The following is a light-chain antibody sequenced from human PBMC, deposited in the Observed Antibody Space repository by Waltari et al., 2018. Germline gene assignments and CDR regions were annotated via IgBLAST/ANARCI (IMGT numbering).Light chain of an antibody. CDR2: KNE. V-gene: IGLV1-47*01. Sequence: QSVLTQAPSVSATPGQSVTISCSGHTSNIGNNYVCWYQHLPGTAPKLLIIKNEPPPSGVPYRFSASKSCTSASLAISGLRSEDEADYYCAAWDDSVSGLAFGGGTKVTVL. CDR1: TSNIGNNY. J-gene: IGLJ2*01. CDR3: AAWDDSVSGLA.